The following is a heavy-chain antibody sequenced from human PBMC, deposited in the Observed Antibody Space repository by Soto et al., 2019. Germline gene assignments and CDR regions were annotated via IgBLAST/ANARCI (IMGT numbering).Heavy chain of an antibody. Sequence: VQVVESGGTLVQPGGSLRLSCEVSGFDFPGFWMNWVRQAPGKGLEWVANINHGGSETNFLDSVKGRFTISRDNAQSTLYLQMNGLRVEDTAVYYCARGGRDLDFWGQGTVVIVSS. CDR1: GFDFPGFW. CDR2: INHGGSET. CDR3: ARGGRDLDF. V-gene: IGHV3-7*04. J-gene: IGHJ4*02. D-gene: IGHD2-21*02.